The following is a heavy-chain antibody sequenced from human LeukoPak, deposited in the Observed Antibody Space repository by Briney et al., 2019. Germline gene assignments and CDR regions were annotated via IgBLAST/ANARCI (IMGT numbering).Heavy chain of an antibody. J-gene: IGHJ4*02. CDR3: ARDIRPRVESFDY. D-gene: IGHD3-3*01. CDR1: GYTFTDYF. Sequence: ASVKVSCKASGYTFTDYFLHWVRQAPGQGLEWMGWIGPNNGVTNYAQKFQGKVTMTRDTSINTAYMEVSSLRSDDTAVYYCARDIRPRVESFDYWGQGTLVTVPS. V-gene: IGHV1-2*02. CDR2: IGPNNGVT.